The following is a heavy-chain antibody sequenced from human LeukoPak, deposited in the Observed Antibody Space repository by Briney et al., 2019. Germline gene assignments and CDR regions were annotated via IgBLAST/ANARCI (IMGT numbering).Heavy chain of an antibody. V-gene: IGHV3-7*01. D-gene: IGHD3-10*01. Sequence: GGSLRLSCAASGFIFSAYWMSWVRQAPGKGLEWVATIKKDGSEKYYVDSVRGRFTISRDNVKNALFLQMSSLRAEDTAVYYCARETFSGYNSGSFYRWGQGTLVSVSS. CDR3: ARETFSGYNSGSFYR. CDR2: IKKDGSEK. J-gene: IGHJ5*02. CDR1: GFIFSAYW.